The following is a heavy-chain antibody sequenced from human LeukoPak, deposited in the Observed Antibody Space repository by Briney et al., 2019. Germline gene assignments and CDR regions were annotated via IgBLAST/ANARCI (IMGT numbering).Heavy chain of an antibody. CDR2: IGSDESRT. V-gene: IGHV3-74*01. D-gene: IGHD3-10*01. CDR3: ARETAVSGGIFFDY. Sequence: GGSLRLSCAVSGFTFSSHWMHWVRQGPGKGLVWVARIGSDESRTTYADSVKGRFTISRDNAKNTLYLQMNSLRAEDTAVYYCARETAVSGGIFFDYWGQGTLVTVSS. J-gene: IGHJ4*02. CDR1: GFTFSSHW.